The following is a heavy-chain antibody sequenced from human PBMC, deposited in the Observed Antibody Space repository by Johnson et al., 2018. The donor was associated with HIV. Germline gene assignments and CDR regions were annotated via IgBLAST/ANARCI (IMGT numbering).Heavy chain of an antibody. D-gene: IGHD5-12*01. Sequence: VQLVESGGGLVQPGGSLRLSCAASGFTVSSNYMSWVRQAPGKGLEWVPVIYSGGSTYFADSVKGRFTISRDNSKNTLYLQMGSLRVEDMAVYYCARSDVDIVATILLDIWGQVTMVTVSS. J-gene: IGHJ3*02. CDR3: ARSDVDIVATILLDI. CDR2: IYSGGST. CDR1: GFTVSSNY. V-gene: IGHV3-66*02.